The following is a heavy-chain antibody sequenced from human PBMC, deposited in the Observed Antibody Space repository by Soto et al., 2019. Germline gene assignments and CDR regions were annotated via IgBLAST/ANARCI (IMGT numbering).Heavy chain of an antibody. CDR1: GFTFSSYG. D-gene: IGHD6-6*01. V-gene: IGHV3-30*18. J-gene: IGHJ6*02. CDR3: AKDLLAARPDEFDYYYGMDV. Sequence: GGSLRLSCAASGFTFSSYGMHWVRQAPGKGLEWVAVISYDGSNKYYADSVKGRFTISRDNSKNTLYLQMNSLRAEDTAVYYCAKDLLAARPDEFDYYYGMDVWGQGTTVTVSS. CDR2: ISYDGSNK.